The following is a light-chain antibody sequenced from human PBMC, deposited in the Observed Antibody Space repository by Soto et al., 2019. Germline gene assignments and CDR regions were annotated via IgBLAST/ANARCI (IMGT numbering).Light chain of an antibody. CDR1: SSNIGSNT. J-gene: IGLJ1*01. CDR3: AAWDDSLKGPV. V-gene: IGLV1-44*01. CDR2: SNN. Sequence: QSVLTQPPSASGTPGQRVTISCSGSSSNIGSNTVNWYQQLPGTAPKLLIYSNNQRPSGVPDRFSGYKSGTSASLAISGLQSEDEADYYCAAWDDSLKGPVFGTGTKLTVL.